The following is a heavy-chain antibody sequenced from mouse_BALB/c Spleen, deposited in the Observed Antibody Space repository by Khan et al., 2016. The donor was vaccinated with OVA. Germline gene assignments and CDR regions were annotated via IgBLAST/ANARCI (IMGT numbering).Heavy chain of an antibody. V-gene: IGHV1-7*01. CDR1: GYTFTTYW. CDR3: ARRGLYGLFAY. CDR2: INPSTGYP. D-gene: IGHD2-10*02. Sequence: VQLQESGAELAKPGASVKMSCTASGYTFTTYWIHWIKPRPGQGLEWIGYINPSTGYPEYNKNFKDKATLTADESSSTAYMQLNSLTSADSAVYYWARRGLYGLFAYWGQGTLVTVSA. J-gene: IGHJ3*01.